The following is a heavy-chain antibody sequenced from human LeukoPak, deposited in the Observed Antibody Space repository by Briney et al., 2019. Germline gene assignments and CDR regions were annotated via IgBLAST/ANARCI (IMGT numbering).Heavy chain of an antibody. CDR1: GFIFSSYW. Sequence: PGGSLRLSCAASGFIFSSYWMSWVRQAPGKGLEWVANIKQDGSEKYYVDSVKGRFTISRDNAKNSLYLQMNSLRAEDTAVYHCARGGTLWFGESRFDYWGQGTLVTVSS. CDR3: ARGGTLWFGESRFDY. CDR2: IKQDGSEK. J-gene: IGHJ4*02. V-gene: IGHV3-7*03. D-gene: IGHD3-10*01.